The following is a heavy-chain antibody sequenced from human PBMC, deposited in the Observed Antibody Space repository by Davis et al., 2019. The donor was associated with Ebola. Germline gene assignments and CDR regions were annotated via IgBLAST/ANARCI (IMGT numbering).Heavy chain of an antibody. V-gene: IGHV4-39*01. CDR2: IYYSGST. Sequence: SETLSLTCTVSGGSISSSSYYWGWIRQPPGKGLEWIGSIYYSGSTYYNPSLKSRVTISVDTSKNQFSLKLSSVTAADTAVYYCARATLEPYNWFDPWGQGTLVTVSS. D-gene: IGHD1-1*01. J-gene: IGHJ5*02. CDR1: GGSISSSSYY. CDR3: ARATLEPYNWFDP.